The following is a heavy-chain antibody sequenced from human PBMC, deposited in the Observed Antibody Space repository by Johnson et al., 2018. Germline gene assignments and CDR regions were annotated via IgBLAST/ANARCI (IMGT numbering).Heavy chain of an antibody. J-gene: IGHJ6*03. D-gene: IGHD1-1*01. Sequence: VQLVQSGAEVKKPGESLKISCKGSGYSFTSYWIGWVRQLPGKGLEWMGIIYPSDSDTSYSPSFQGQVPSSADKSISPPYLHWSSLKASDTAMYYCARLAGTTGRNYNYYDYMDVGGKGTTVTVSS. CDR3: ARLAGTTGRNYNYYDYMDV. CDR1: GYSFTSYW. V-gene: IGHV5-51*03. CDR2: IYPSDSDT.